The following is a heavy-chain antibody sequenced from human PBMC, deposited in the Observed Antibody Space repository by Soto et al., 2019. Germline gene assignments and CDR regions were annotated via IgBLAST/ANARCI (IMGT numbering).Heavy chain of an antibody. Sequence: GGSLRLSCAASGFTFSRYAMNWVRQAPGRGLQWISGISVSGDNTSYVESVRGRFTVYRDNSKNTLYLQMNNLRAEDTALYYCAKDGKMRTKVWFPAGCGMDVWGQGTTVTVSS. J-gene: IGHJ6*02. V-gene: IGHV3-23*01. CDR1: GFTFSRYA. CDR2: ISVSGDNT. CDR3: AKDGKMRTKVWFPAGCGMDV. D-gene: IGHD3-10*01.